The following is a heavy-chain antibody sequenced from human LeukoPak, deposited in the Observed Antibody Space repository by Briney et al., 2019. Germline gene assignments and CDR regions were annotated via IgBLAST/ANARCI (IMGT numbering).Heavy chain of an antibody. CDR3: ARDEGDYGDYVFDY. CDR1: GFTFSSYE. Sequence: GGSLRLSCAASGFTFSSYEMNWVRQAPGKGLEWVSYIRSSGSTIYYADSVKGRFTISRDNAKNSLYLQMNSLRAEDTAVYYCARDEGDYGDYVFDYWGQGTLVTVSS. CDR2: IRSSGSTI. V-gene: IGHV3-48*03. J-gene: IGHJ4*02. D-gene: IGHD4-17*01.